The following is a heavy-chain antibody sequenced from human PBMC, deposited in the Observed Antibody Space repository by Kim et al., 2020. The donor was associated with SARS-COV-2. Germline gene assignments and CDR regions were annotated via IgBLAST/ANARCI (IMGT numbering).Heavy chain of an antibody. Sequence: GGSLRLSCAASGFTFSSYWMSWVRQAPGKGLEWVANIKQDGSEKYYVDSVKGRFTISRDNAKNSLYLQMNSLRAEDTAVYYCARYSSSWLRSSLSFDAFDIWGQGTMVTVSS. CDR1: GFTFSSYW. CDR3: ARYSSSWLRSSLSFDAFDI. CDR2: IKQDGSEK. V-gene: IGHV3-7*01. J-gene: IGHJ3*02. D-gene: IGHD6-13*01.